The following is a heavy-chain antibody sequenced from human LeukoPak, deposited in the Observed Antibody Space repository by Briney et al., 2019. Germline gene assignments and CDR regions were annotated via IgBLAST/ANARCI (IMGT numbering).Heavy chain of an antibody. CDR1: GYTFTSYY. CDR2: INSSGGST. V-gene: IGHV1-46*01. Sequence: ASVKVSCKASGYTFTSYYMHWVRQAPGQGLEWMGIINSSGGSTSYAQKFQGRVTMTRDTSISTAYMELSRLRSDDTAVYYCARVRGSSKPVGRFDYWGQGTLVTVSS. J-gene: IGHJ4*02. CDR3: ARVRGSSKPVGRFDY. D-gene: IGHD6-6*01.